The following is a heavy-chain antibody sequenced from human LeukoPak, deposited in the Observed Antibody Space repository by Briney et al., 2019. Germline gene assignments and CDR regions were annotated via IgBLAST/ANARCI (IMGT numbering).Heavy chain of an antibody. CDR2: IWYDGSNK. CDR3: AKDQTDYYNSSGYYSTHYFDY. Sequence: PGGTLSLSCAASGFTFSSYGMHWVRQAPGKGLEWVAVIWYDGSNKYYADSVNRRFIFSSDNSKNTLYLQMNSLRAEDTAVYYCAKDQTDYYNSSGYYSTHYFDYWGQGTLVTVSS. D-gene: IGHD3-22*01. CDR1: GFTFSSYG. J-gene: IGHJ4*02. V-gene: IGHV3-33*06.